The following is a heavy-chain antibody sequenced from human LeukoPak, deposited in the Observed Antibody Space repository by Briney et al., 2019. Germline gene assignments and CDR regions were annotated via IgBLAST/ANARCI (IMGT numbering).Heavy chain of an antibody. Sequence: GGSLRLSCAASGFSFNSDSMNWVRQAPGKGLEWISYISSGGRTTYYADSVKGRFTISRDNAQNSLFLQMNSLRAEDTAVYYCAREPRNIAVAGTFFDYWGQGTLVTVSS. J-gene: IGHJ4*02. CDR3: AREPRNIAVAGTFFDY. V-gene: IGHV3-48*01. D-gene: IGHD6-13*01. CDR2: ISSGGRTT. CDR1: GFSFNSDS.